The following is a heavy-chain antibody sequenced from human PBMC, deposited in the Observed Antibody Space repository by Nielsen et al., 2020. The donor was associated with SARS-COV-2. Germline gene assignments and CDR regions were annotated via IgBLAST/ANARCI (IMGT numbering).Heavy chain of an antibody. CDR1: GFTFSDYY. Sequence: GESLKISCAASGFTFSDYYMGWIRQAPGKGLEWVSYISSSGSTIYYADSVKGRFTISRDNAKNSLYLQMNSLRAEDTAVYYCVRVSSGWYDPDYWGQGTLVTVSS. CDR2: ISSSGSTI. V-gene: IGHV3-11*01. J-gene: IGHJ4*02. CDR3: VRVSSGWYDPDY. D-gene: IGHD6-19*01.